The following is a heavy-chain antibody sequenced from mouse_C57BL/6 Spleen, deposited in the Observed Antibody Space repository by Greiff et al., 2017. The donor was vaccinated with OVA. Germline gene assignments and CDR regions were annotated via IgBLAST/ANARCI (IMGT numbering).Heavy chain of an antibody. CDR2: ISSGSSTI. CDR1: GFTFSDYG. J-gene: IGHJ2*01. CDR3: ARRDYGSSLFDY. V-gene: IGHV5-17*01. Sequence: EVQLQQSGGGLVKPGGSLKLSCAASGFTFSDYGMHWVRQAPEKGLEWVAYISSGSSTIYYADTVKGRFTISRDNAKNTLFLQMTSLRSEDTAMYYCARRDYGSSLFDYWGQGTTLTVSS. D-gene: IGHD1-1*01.